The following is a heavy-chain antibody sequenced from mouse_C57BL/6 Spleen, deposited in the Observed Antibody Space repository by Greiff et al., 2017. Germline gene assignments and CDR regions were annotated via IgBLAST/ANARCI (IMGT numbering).Heavy chain of an antibody. V-gene: IGHV1-42*01. J-gene: IGHJ3*01. D-gene: IGHD1-2*01. CDR2: INPSTGGT. CDR3: ARENQDGGFAY. Sequence: VQLQQSGPELVKPGASVKISCKASGYSFTGYYMNWVKQSPEKSLEWIGEINPSTGGTTYTQKFKAKATLTVDKSSSTAYMQLKSLTSEDCAVYFCARENQDGGFAYWGQGTLVTVSA. CDR1: GYSFTGYY.